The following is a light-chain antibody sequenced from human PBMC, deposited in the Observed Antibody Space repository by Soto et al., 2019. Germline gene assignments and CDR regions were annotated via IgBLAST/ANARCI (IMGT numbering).Light chain of an antibody. V-gene: IGKV3-20*01. J-gene: IGKJ4*01. CDR3: QQYGSSPALT. CDR1: QSVSSSY. Sequence: EIVLTQSPGTLSLSPGERATLSCRASQSVSSSYLAWYQQKPGQAPRLLIYSASRRATGIPDRFSGSGSGTDVTLTLSRLEPEDFAVYYCQQYGSSPALTFGGGTKVEFK. CDR2: SAS.